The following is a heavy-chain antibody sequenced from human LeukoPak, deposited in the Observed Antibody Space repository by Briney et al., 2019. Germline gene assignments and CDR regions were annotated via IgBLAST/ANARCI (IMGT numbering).Heavy chain of an antibody. CDR3: ARDLHSSGYYRSDAFDI. V-gene: IGHV1-18*01. D-gene: IGHD3-22*01. Sequence: ASVKVSCKASGGTFSSYAITWVRQAPGQGLEWMGWISAYNGNTNYAQKLQGRVTMTTDTSTSTAYMELRSLRSDDTAVYYCARDLHSSGYYRSDAFDIWGQGTMVTVSS. CDR2: ISAYNGNT. CDR1: GGTFSSYA. J-gene: IGHJ3*02.